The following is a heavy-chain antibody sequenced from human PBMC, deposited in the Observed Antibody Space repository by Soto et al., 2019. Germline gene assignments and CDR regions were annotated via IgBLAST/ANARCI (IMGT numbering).Heavy chain of an antibody. CDR1: GWSFSGYY. D-gene: IGHD2-2*01. CDR2: INHSGST. V-gene: IGHV4-34*01. Sequence: SETVSLTCAVYGWSFSGYYWSWIRQPPGKGLEWIGEINHSGSTNYNPSLKSRVTISVDTSKNQFSLKLSSVTAADTAVYYCASSATYQLPEPWGQGTLVTVSS. CDR3: ASSATYQLPEP. J-gene: IGHJ5*02.